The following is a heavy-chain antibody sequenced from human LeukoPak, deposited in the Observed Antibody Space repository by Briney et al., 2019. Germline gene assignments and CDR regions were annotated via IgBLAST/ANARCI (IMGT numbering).Heavy chain of an antibody. V-gene: IGHV4-34*01. J-gene: IGHJ4*02. CDR3: ARSTGLWLRYGFINY. Sequence: SETLSLTCAVYGGSFSGCYWSWIRQPPGKGLEWIGEINHSGSTNYNPSLKSRVTISVDTSKNQFSLKLSSVTAADTAVYYCARSTGLWLRYGFINYWGQGTLVTVSS. CDR2: INHSGST. D-gene: IGHD5-12*01. CDR1: GGSFSGCY.